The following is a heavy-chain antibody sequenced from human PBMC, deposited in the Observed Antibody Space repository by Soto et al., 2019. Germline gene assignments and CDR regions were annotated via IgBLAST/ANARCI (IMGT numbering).Heavy chain of an antibody. Sequence: SETLSLTCTVSGDSISSGSYCWNWIRQHPGKGLEWIGYMYYSGSTYYNPSLKSRITISRDTSKNQFSLRLSSVTAADTAVYYCARKGTKLPAAIREDWFDPWGQGTLVTVSS. V-gene: IGHV4-31*03. CDR2: MYYSGST. J-gene: IGHJ5*02. D-gene: IGHD2-2*02. CDR3: ARKGTKLPAAIREDWFDP. CDR1: GDSISSGSYC.